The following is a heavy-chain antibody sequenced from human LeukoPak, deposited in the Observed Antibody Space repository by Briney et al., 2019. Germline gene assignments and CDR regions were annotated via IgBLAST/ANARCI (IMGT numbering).Heavy chain of an antibody. CDR3: ARGPYSSNWYVDY. D-gene: IGHD6-13*01. CDR2: ISRTGNSI. J-gene: IGHJ4*02. Sequence: GGSLRLSCAASGFTLSSYEMNWVRLAPGKGLEWISYISRTGNSIYYADSVKGRFTISRDSAKNSLYLQMNSLRAEATAVYYCARGPYSSNWYVDYWGQGTLVTVAS. CDR1: GFTLSSYE. V-gene: IGHV3-48*03.